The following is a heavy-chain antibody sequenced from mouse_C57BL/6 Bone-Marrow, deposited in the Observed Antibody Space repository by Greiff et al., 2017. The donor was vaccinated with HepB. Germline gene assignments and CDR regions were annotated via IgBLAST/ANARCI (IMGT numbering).Heavy chain of an antibody. D-gene: IGHD1-1*01. V-gene: IGHV5-9-1*02. CDR2: ISSGGDYI. CDR3: TRDRPYYYGSSWYGDV. J-gene: IGHJ1*03. Sequence: DVMLVESGEGLVKPGGSLKLSCAASGFTFSSYAMSWVRQTPEKRLEWVAYISSGGDYIYYADTVKGRFTISRDNARNTLYLQMSSLKSEDTAMYYCTRDRPYYYGSSWYGDVWGTGTTVTGSS. CDR1: GFTFSSYA.